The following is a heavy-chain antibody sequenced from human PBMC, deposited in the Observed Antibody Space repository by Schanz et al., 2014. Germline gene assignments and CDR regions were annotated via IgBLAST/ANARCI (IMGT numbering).Heavy chain of an antibody. D-gene: IGHD6-19*01. CDR3: ASPPISVAGRLADY. CDR1: GFTFSNYA. J-gene: IGHJ4*02. Sequence: EVQLLESGGGLVQPGGSLRLSCAASGFTFSNYAMSWVRQPPGKGLEWVSLIDYAGSTNYADSVKGRMTVSRDTSKNALFLQMNNLRAEDTAVYYCASPPISVAGRLADYWGQGILVAVSS. V-gene: IGHV3-66*01. CDR2: IDYAGST.